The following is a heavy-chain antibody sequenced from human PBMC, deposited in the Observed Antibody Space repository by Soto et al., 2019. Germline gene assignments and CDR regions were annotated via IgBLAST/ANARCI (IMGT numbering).Heavy chain of an antibody. D-gene: IGHD3-9*01. Sequence: SETLSLTCAVSGGSISSGGYSWSWIRQHPGKGLEWIGYIYHSGITSYNPSLESRVTISVDTSNNHFSLKLSSVTAADTAVYYCARANFDWLFLFDYWGQGTLVTVSS. CDR1: GGSISSGGYS. J-gene: IGHJ4*02. V-gene: IGHV4-31*11. CDR3: ARANFDWLFLFDY. CDR2: IYHSGIT.